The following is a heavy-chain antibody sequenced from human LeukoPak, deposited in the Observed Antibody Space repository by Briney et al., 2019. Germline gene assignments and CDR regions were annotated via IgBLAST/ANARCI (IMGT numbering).Heavy chain of an antibody. D-gene: IGHD3-16*01. CDR2: ISYDGTHK. CDR3: ARDKDGWGIHDF. J-gene: IGHJ4*02. Sequence: PGGSLRLSCAASGFSFSDYGLHWVRQAPGKGLEWVALISYDGTHKNFADSVKGRFPISRDNSKFTMYLEMNSLRAEDTAVYFCARDKDGWGIHDFWGLGTLVSVSS. CDR1: GFSFSDYG. V-gene: IGHV3-30*03.